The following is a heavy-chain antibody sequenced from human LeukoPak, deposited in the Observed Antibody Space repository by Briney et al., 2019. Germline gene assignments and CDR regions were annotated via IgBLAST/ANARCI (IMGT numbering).Heavy chain of an antibody. CDR1: GGSISSYY. CDR3: ARVYDLFGELALGY. D-gene: IGHD3-10*02. J-gene: IGHJ4*02. CDR2: IYYSGST. Sequence: SETLPLTCTVSGGSISSYYWSWIRQPPGKGLEWFGYIYYSGSTNYNPSLKSRVTISVDTSKNQFSLKLSSVTAADTAVYYCARVYDLFGELALGYWGQGTLVTVSS. V-gene: IGHV4-59*01.